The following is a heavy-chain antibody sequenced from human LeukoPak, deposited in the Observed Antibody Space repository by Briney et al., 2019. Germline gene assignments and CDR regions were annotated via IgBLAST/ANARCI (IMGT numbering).Heavy chain of an antibody. CDR2: FDPEDGES. J-gene: IGHJ4*02. CDR1: GASLSETS. V-gene: IGHV1-24*01. CDR3: ATADKWEPLDY. D-gene: IGHD1-26*01. Sequence: VASVNVSRKVSGASLSETSIHWVRQAPGQWLEWMGGFDPEDGESIFAQRFQGRFSMTEDTSTDTAYMELRSLRPEDTAVYYCATADKWEPLDYWGQGTLVTVSS.